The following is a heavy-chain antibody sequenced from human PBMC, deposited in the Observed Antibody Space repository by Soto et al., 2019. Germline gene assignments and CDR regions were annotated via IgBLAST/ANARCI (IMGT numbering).Heavy chain of an antibody. CDR3: AREGQYCSSTSCYPNYYGMDV. J-gene: IGHJ6*02. D-gene: IGHD2-2*01. CDR1: GFTFSSYG. Sequence: LRLSCAASGFTFSSYGMHWVRQAPGKGLEWVAVIWYDGSNKYYADSVKGRFTISRDNSKNTLYLQMNSLRAEDTAVYYCAREGQYCSSTSCYPNYYGMDVWGQGTTVTVSS. CDR2: IWYDGSNK. V-gene: IGHV3-33*01.